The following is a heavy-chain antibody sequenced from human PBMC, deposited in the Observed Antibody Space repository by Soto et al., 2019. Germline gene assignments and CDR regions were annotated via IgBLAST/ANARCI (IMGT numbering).Heavy chain of an antibody. Sequence: SSETLSLTCAVYGGSFSGYYWSWIRQPPGKGLEWIGEINHSGSTNYNPSLKSRVTISVDTSKNQFSLKLSSVTAADTAVYYCARDRQSEIVAMLASNGMDVWGQGTTVTVSS. V-gene: IGHV4-34*01. CDR1: GGSFSGYY. D-gene: IGHD5-12*01. CDR3: ARDRQSEIVAMLASNGMDV. J-gene: IGHJ6*02. CDR2: INHSGST.